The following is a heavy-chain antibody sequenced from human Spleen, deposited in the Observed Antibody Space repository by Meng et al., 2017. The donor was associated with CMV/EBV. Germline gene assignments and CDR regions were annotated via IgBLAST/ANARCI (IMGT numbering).Heavy chain of an antibody. CDR1: GGTFSSYA. V-gene: IGHV1-69*01. CDR3: ARDNYEGPQGN. CDR2: IIPIFGTA. J-gene: IGHJ4*02. D-gene: IGHD4-11*01. Sequence: ARLVEAGVEVKAPWSAVNVACKGSGGTFSSYAISWVRQAPGQGLEWMGGIIPIFGTANYAQKFQGRVTITADESTSTAYMELSSLRSEDTAVYYCARDNYEGPQGNWGQGTLVTVPS.